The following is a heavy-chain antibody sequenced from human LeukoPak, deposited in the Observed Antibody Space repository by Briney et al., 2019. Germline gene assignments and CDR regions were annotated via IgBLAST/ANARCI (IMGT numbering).Heavy chain of an antibody. CDR2: INPNGTVT. J-gene: IGHJ6*01. CDR1: GYTFTNYW. D-gene: IGHD6-19*01. V-gene: IGHV3-74*01. CDR3: ETKQWLDPPPHS. Sequence: GASVKLSCKASGYTFTNYWMLWVRQAPGKGLESTARINPNGTVTTYAHTVQGRFTMSRDSAINTIFLQMNSVRDEDTAVYYCETKQWLDPPPHSWGEGGPVTVCS.